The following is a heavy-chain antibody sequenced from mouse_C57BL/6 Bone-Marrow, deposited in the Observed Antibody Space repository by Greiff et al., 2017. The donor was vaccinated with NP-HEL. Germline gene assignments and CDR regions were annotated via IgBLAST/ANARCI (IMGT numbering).Heavy chain of an antibody. D-gene: IGHD2-5*01. CDR3: TRGAYYSNYETVDY. CDR1: GFTFSSYA. J-gene: IGHJ2*01. CDR2: ISSGGDYI. V-gene: IGHV5-9-1*02. Sequence: EVQVVESGEGLVKPGGSLKLSCAASGFTFSSYAMSWVRQTPEKRLEWVAYISSGGDYIYYADTVKGRFTISRDNARNTLYLQMSSLKSEDTAMYYCTRGAYYSNYETVDYWGQGTTLTVSS.